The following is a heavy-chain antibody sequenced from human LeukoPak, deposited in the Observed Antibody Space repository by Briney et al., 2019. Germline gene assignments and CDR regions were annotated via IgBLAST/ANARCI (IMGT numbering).Heavy chain of an antibody. CDR2: TNNDGSRT. D-gene: IGHD6-6*01. CDR3: TKDSYSSSTQ. V-gene: IGHV3-74*01. J-gene: IGHJ4*02. Sequence: GGSLRLSCAASGFSLSTSWIHWVRQTPGKGLEWVSRTNNDGSRTTYADSVKGRFTISRDNAKNTLYLQMNSLRAEDTAVYYCTKDSYSSSTQWGQGTLVTVSS. CDR1: GFSLSTSW.